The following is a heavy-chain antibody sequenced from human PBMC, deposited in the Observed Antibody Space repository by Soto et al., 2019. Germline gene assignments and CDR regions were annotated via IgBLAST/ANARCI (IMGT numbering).Heavy chain of an antibody. J-gene: IGHJ4*02. CDR3: AKDSEAGTLRFLEWSLLGPDY. V-gene: IGHV3-30*18. CDR1: GFTFSSYG. CDR2: ISYDGSNK. Sequence: GGSLRLSCAASGFTFSSYGMHWVRQAPGKGLEWVAVISYDGSNKYYADSVKGRFTISRDNSKNTLYLQMNSLRAEDTAVYYCAKDSEAGTLRFLEWSLLGPDYWGQGTLVTVSS. D-gene: IGHD3-3*01.